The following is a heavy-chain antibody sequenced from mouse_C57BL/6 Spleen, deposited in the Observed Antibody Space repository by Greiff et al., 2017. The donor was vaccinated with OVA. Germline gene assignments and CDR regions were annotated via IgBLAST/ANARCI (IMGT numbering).Heavy chain of an antibody. D-gene: IGHD1-1*01. CDR3: ARRSYFDY. J-gene: IGHJ4*01. CDR1: GFTFSSYA. Sequence: EVQGVESGGGLVKPGGSLKLSCAASGFTFSSYAMSWVRQTPEKRLEWVATISDGGSYTYYPDNVKGRFTISRDNAKNNLYLQMSHLKSEDTAMYYCARRSYFDYWGQGTSVTVSS. CDR2: ISDGGSYT. V-gene: IGHV5-4*01.